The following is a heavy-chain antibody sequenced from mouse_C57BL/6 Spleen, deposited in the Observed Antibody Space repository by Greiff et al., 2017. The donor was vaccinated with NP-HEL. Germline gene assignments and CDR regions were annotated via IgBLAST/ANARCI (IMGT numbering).Heavy chain of an antibody. V-gene: IGHV1-64*01. Sequence: VQLQQSGAELVKPGASVKLSCKASGYTFTSYWMHWVKQRPGQGLEWIGMIHPNSGSTNYNEKFKSKATLTVDKSSSTAYMQLSSLTSEDSAVYYCARSVTSYYAMDYWGQGTSVTVSS. CDR1: GYTFTSYW. D-gene: IGHD2-1*01. J-gene: IGHJ4*01. CDR2: IHPNSGST. CDR3: ARSVTSYYAMDY.